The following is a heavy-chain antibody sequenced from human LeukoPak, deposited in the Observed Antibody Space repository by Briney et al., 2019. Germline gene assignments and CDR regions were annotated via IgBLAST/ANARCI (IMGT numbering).Heavy chain of an antibody. CDR1: GFTLSENW. J-gene: IGHJ4*02. Sequence: GGSLRLSCVVSGFTLSENWMHWVRQVPGEGLVWVARIDFEGTGTSYADSVKGRFTISRDSAKNTVYLQMNSLRVEDTAVYYCAKEGPDYWGQGTLVTVSS. CDR2: IDFEGTGT. V-gene: IGHV3-74*01. CDR3: AKEGPDY.